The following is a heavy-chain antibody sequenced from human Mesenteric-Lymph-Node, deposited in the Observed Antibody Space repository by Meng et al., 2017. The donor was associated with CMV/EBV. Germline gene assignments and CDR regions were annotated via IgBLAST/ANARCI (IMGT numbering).Heavy chain of an antibody. V-gene: IGHV3-21*06. D-gene: IGHD5-18*01. CDR1: GFTFSTYT. J-gene: IGHJ4*02. Sequence: SCAASGFTFSTYTINWVRQAPGKGLEWVSSISSRDTYINYADSVKGRFTISRDNAKNLVYLQMNSLRAEDTAVYYCASGYSYGYRPDYWGQGTLVTVSS. CDR2: ISSRDTYI. CDR3: ASGYSYGYRPDY.